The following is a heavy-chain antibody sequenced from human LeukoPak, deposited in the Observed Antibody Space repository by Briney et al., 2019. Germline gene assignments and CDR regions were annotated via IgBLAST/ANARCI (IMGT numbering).Heavy chain of an antibody. Sequence: GGSLRLSCAASGFTFSSHAMHWVRQAPGKGLEYVSAISSNGGSTYYANSVKGRFTISRDSSKNTLYLQMGSLRAEDMAVYYCARVGSSSPFDYWGQGTLVTVSS. J-gene: IGHJ4*02. V-gene: IGHV3-64*01. D-gene: IGHD6-13*01. CDR3: ARVGSSSPFDY. CDR2: ISSNGGST. CDR1: GFTFSSHA.